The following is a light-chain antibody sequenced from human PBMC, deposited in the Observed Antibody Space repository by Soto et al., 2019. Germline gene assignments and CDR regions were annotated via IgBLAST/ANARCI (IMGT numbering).Light chain of an antibody. CDR3: KQYNNWPKT. V-gene: IGKV3-15*01. Sequence: EIVLTQSPGTLSLSPGERATLSCRTSQTLSSNLAWYQQKPGQAPRLLIYGASTRATGIPARFSGSGSGTEFTLTISRLQSEDFAVYYCKQYNNWPKTFGQGTKV. J-gene: IGKJ1*01. CDR2: GAS. CDR1: QTLSSN.